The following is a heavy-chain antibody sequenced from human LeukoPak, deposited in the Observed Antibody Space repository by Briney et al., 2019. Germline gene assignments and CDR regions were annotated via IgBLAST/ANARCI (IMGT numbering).Heavy chain of an antibody. CDR2: IYNSGIT. J-gene: IGHJ4*02. D-gene: IGHD3-3*01. V-gene: IGHV4-61*02. CDR3: ARVSRFWSGPFIDF. CDR1: GASISSNSYF. Sequence: SQTLSLTCTVSGASISSNSYFWSWIRQPAGKGLEWMGRIYNSGITNYNPSLQSRLTITLNTSKNQFSLNLTPVTAADTAVYYCARVSRFWSGPFIDFWGQGTLVTVSS.